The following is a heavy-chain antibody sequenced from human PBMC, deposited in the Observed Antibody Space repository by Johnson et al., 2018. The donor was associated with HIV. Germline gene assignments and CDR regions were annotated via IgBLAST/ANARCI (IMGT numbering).Heavy chain of an antibody. CDR3: AKSKLPDLVLDI. CDR2: IRYDGSHK. D-gene: IGHD4-23*01. V-gene: IGHV3-30*02. Sequence: QVQLVESGGGVVQPGGSLRLSCAASRFTFSNYDMHWVRQAPGKGLEWVAFIRYDGSHKYYADSVKGRFTISRDNFKNTLYLQMNSLGGEDTAVYYCAKSKLPDLVLDIWG. J-gene: IGHJ3*02. CDR1: RFTFSNYD.